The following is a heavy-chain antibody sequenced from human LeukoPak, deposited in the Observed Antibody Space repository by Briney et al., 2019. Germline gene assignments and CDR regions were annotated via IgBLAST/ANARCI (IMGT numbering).Heavy chain of an antibody. J-gene: IGHJ3*02. CDR1: GFTVSTYY. V-gene: IGHV3-53*01. CDR3: ATRSYCSGGSCYSLPDAFDI. Sequence: GGSLRLSCAASGFTVSTYYMSWVRQAPGRGLEWVSVIYSSGSTYYADSVKGRFTISRDNSKNTLYLQMNSLRAEDTAVYYCATRSYCSGGSCYSLPDAFDIWGQGTIVTVSS. D-gene: IGHD2-15*01. CDR2: IYSSGST.